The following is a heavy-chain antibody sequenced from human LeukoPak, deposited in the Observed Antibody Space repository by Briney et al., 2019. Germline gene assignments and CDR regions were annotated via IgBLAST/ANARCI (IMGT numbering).Heavy chain of an antibody. CDR2: IYSGGST. Sequence: PGGSLRLSCAASGFTVSSNYMSWVRQAPGKGLEWVSVIYSGGSTYYADSVKGRFTISRDNSKNTLYLQMNSLRAEDTAVYYSARSSRSDAFDIWGQGTMVTVSS. CDR3: ARSSRSDAFDI. CDR1: GFTVSSNY. V-gene: IGHV3-53*01. J-gene: IGHJ3*02. D-gene: IGHD6-13*01.